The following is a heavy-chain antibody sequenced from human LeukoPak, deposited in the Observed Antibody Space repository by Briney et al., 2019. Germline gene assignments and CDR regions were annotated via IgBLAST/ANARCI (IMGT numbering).Heavy chain of an antibody. D-gene: IGHD2-2*01. CDR1: GGSISSGDYY. V-gene: IGHV4-30-4*01. CDR3: ARIPAAQYYYYMDV. Sequence: SETLSLTCTVSGGSISSGDYYWSWIRQPPGKGLEWIGYIYYSGSTYYNPSLKSRVTISVDTSKNQFSLKLSSVTAADTAVYYCARIPAAQYYYYMDVWGKGTTVTASS. J-gene: IGHJ6*03. CDR2: IYYSGST.